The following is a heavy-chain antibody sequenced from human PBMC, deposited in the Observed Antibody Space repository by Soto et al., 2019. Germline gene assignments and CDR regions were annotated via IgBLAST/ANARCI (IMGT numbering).Heavy chain of an antibody. CDR2: IIPIFGTA. Sequence: SVKVSCKASGGTFSSYAISWVRQAPGQGLEWMGGIIPIFGTANYAKKFQGRVTITADESTTTAYMELRSLRSQDTAVYYCARDPPREYYDSSGYLDAFDFWGQGTRVTVSS. D-gene: IGHD3-22*01. CDR3: ARDPPREYYDSSGYLDAFDF. CDR1: GGTFSSYA. V-gene: IGHV1-69*13. J-gene: IGHJ3*01.